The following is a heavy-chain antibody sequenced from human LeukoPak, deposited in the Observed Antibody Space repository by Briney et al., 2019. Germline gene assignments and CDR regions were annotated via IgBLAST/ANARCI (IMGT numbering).Heavy chain of an antibody. V-gene: IGHV3-21*01. CDR1: GFTFSSYS. Sequence: NPGGSLRLSCAASGFTFSSYSMNWVRQAPGKGLEWLSALSGDGATTYYADSEKGRFTISRDNAKNSLSLQMNSLGAEDTAVYYCARDSGGEWGFNWSDVWGKGTTVTVSS. CDR2: LSGDGATT. D-gene: IGHD3-10*01. J-gene: IGHJ6*04. CDR3: ARDSGGEWGFNWSDV.